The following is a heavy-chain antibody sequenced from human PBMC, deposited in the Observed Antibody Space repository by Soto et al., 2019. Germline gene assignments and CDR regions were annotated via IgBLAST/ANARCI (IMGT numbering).Heavy chain of an antibody. J-gene: IGHJ4*02. CDR3: AREPYDYDRSGHFDY. D-gene: IGHD3-22*01. V-gene: IGHV4-30-4*01. CDR1: GGSISSGDFY. CDR2: ISYSGGA. Sequence: QVQLQESGPGLVKPSQTLSLTCTVSGGSISSGDFYWNWIRQPPGMGLEWIGYISYSGGAYHNPSLKSRVSISADTSKNQFSLRLRFVTAADTAVYYCAREPYDYDRSGHFDYWGQGTLVTVSS.